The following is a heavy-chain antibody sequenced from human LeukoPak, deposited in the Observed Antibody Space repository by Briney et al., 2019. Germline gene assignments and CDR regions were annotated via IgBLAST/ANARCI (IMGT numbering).Heavy chain of an antibody. J-gene: IGHJ4*02. D-gene: IGHD3-16*01. CDR2: INSDGSST. CDR1: GFTFSSYW. CDR3: ARGSVYHDDAGGFDY. Sequence: PGGSLRLSCAASGFTFSSYWMHWVRQAPGKGLVWVSRINSDGSSTSYADSVKGRFTISRDNAKNTLYLQMNSLRAEDTAVYYCARGSVYHDDAGGFDYWGQGTLVTVSS. V-gene: IGHV3-74*01.